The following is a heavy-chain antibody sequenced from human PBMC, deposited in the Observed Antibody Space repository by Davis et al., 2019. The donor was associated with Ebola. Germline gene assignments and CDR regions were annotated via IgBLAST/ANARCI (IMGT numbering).Heavy chain of an antibody. CDR3: AKCVVVVAANWFDP. Sequence: GGSLRLSCAASGFIFSDYYMSWIRQAPGKGLEWVSVIYSGGITYYADSVKGRFTISRDNSKNTLYLQMNSLRAEDTAVYYCAKCVVVVAANWFDPWGQGTLVTVSS. V-gene: IGHV3-53*01. D-gene: IGHD2-15*01. CDR1: GFIFSDYY. CDR2: IYSGGIT. J-gene: IGHJ5*02.